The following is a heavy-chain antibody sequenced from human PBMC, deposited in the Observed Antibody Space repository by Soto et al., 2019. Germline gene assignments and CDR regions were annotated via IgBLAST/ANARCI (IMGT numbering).Heavy chain of an antibody. Sequence: GGSLRLSCAASGFPFSTYAMSWVRQAPGRGLEWVSAIRGSGYTTYYADSVKGRFTISRDNSKSTLSLQMNSLRGEDTAIYYCAKVSWGHAFDTWGQGTMVTVSS. V-gene: IGHV3-23*01. CDR2: IRGSGYTT. CDR1: GFPFSTYA. D-gene: IGHD7-27*01. J-gene: IGHJ3*02. CDR3: AKVSWGHAFDT.